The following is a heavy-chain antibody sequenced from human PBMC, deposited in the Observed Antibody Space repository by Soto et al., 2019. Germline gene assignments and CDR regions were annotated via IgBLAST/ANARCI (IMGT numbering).Heavy chain of an antibody. J-gene: IGHJ4*02. Sequence: GGSLRLSCAASGFTFSSYGMHWVRQAPGKGLEWVAVISYDGSNKYYADSVKGRFTISRDNSKNTLYLQMNSLRAEDTAVYYCAKAELGYCSSTSCLDFDYWGQGTLVTVSS. CDR2: ISYDGSNK. V-gene: IGHV3-30*18. D-gene: IGHD2-2*01. CDR3: AKAELGYCSSTSCLDFDY. CDR1: GFTFSSYG.